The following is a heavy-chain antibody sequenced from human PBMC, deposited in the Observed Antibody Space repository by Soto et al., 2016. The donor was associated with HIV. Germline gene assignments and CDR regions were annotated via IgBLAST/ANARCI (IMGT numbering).Heavy chain of an antibody. D-gene: IGHD3-10*01. CDR3: ASTLGAYYFDY. Sequence: EVQLVETGGGLIQPGGSLRLSCAASGFTVSSNYMSWVRQAPGKGLEWVSVIYSGGSTYYADSVKGRFTISRDNSKNTLYLQMNSLRAEDTAVYYCASTLGAYYFDYWAREPWSPSPQ. V-gene: IGHV3-53*02. CDR1: GFTVSSNY. CDR2: IYSGGST. J-gene: IGHJ4*02.